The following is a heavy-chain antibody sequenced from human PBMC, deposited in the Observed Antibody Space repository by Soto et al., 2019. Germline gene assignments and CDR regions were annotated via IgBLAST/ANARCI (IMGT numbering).Heavy chain of an antibody. CDR3: SRVQGGYSYGYPFDY. V-gene: IGHV1-69*01. CDR2: IIPIFGTA. J-gene: IGHJ4*02. CDR1: GGTLSSYA. D-gene: IGHD5-18*01. Sequence: QVQLVQSGAEVKKPGSSGKVSCKASGGTLSSYAISWVQQAPEQGLEWMGGIIPIFGTANYAQKFQGRVTITADESTSTAYMELSSLRSEDTAVYYCSRVQGGYSYGYPFDYWGQGTLVTVSS.